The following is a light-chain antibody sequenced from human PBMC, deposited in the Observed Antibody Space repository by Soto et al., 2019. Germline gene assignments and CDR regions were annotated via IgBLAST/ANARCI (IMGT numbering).Light chain of an antibody. CDR2: AAS. V-gene: IGKV1-27*01. J-gene: IGKJ4*01. Sequence: DVQMTQAPSSLSASVGDRVTITCRASQGISNYLAWYKQKPGKVHKLLIYAASSLQSGVPSRFSGSGSVTDFTLTISSLQPEDVATYYCHKYNSAPRTFGGGTKVEIK. CDR1: QGISNY. CDR3: HKYNSAPRT.